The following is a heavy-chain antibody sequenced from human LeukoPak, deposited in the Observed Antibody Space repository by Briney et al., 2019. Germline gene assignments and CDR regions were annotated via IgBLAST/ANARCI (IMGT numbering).Heavy chain of an antibody. CDR2: ISRSDI. V-gene: IGHV3-48*02. D-gene: IGHD4-17*01. Sequence: GGSLRLSCATSGFTFNSYSMTWVRQAPGKGLEWIAYISRSDINYADFVKDRFTISRDSAKNSLYLQMNSLRDEDTALYYCARDYGWAFDIWGQGTQVTVSS. CDR3: ARDYGWAFDI. J-gene: IGHJ3*02. CDR1: GFTFNSYS.